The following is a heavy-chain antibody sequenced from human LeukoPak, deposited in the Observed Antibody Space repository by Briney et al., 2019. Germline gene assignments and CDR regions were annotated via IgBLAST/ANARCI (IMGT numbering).Heavy chain of an antibody. D-gene: IGHD1-1*01. CDR3: ARMDDLRFDP. V-gene: IGHV3-48*03. Sequence: GGSLRLSCAASGFTFRSYEMNWVRQAPGKGLEWVSYISSGGSTKYYADSVNGRFTISRDNAKNSLSLQMNSLRAEDTAVYYCARMDDLRFDPWGQGTLVTVSS. CDR2: ISSGGSTK. CDR1: GFTFRSYE. J-gene: IGHJ5*02.